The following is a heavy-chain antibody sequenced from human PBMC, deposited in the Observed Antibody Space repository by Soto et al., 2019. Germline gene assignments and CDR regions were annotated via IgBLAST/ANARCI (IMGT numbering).Heavy chain of an antibody. V-gene: IGHV4-34*01. D-gene: IGHD3-22*01. CDR3: ARGATYYYDSSGHLYYFDY. Sequence: SETLSLTCAVYGGSFSGYYWSWIRQPPGKGLEWIGEINHSGSTNYNPSLKSRVTISVDTSKNQFSLKLSSVTAADTAVYYCARGATYYYDSSGHLYYFDYWGQGTLVTVSS. CDR2: INHSGST. CDR1: GGSFSGYY. J-gene: IGHJ4*02.